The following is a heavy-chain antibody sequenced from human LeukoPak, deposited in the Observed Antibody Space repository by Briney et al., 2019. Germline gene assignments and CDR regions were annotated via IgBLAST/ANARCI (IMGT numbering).Heavy chain of an antibody. CDR1: GGTFNSYA. CDR3: ARVVRPDYYMDV. J-gene: IGHJ6*03. CDR2: IIPIFGTT. Sequence: ASVKVSCKASGGTFNSYAISWVRQAPGQGLEWMGGIIPIFGTTNYARKFRGRVTMTTDTSTSTAYMELRSLRSDDTAVYYCARVVRPDYYMDVWGKGATVTISS. V-gene: IGHV1-69*05. D-gene: IGHD3-10*02.